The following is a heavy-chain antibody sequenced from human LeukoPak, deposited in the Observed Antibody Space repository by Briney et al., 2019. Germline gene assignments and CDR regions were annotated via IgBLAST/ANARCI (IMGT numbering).Heavy chain of an antibody. V-gene: IGHV4-59*01. Sequence: PSETLSLTCTVSGGSISSYYWSWLRQPPGKGLEWLGYIYYSGSTNYNPSLKSRVTISVDTSKNQFSLKLSSVTAADTAVYYCAREYYDILTGYSNYNWFDPWGQGTLVTVSS. J-gene: IGHJ5*02. CDR1: GGSISSYY. CDR3: AREYYDILTGYSNYNWFDP. D-gene: IGHD3-9*01. CDR2: IYYSGST.